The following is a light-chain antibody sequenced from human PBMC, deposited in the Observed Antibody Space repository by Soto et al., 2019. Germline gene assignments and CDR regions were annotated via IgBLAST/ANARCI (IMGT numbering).Light chain of an antibody. V-gene: IGLV2-14*01. Sequence: QYALTQPASVSGSPGQSITISCTGTEVGAHRFGSWYQQVPGTAPKLLLYEVIKRPSGMSPRFSGSKAGNTASLTISGLQADDEADYFCSTYTSASTSFGGGTKLTVL. J-gene: IGLJ2*01. CDR1: EVGAHRF. CDR2: EVI. CDR3: STYTSASTS.